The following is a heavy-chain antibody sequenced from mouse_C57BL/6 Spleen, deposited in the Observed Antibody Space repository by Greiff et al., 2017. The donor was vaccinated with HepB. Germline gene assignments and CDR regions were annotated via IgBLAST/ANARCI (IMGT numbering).Heavy chain of an antibody. Sequence: EVKLVESGGGLVQPGGSLKLSCAASGFTFSDYYMYWVRQTPEKRLEWVAYISNGGGSTYYPDTVKGRFTISRDNAKNTLYLQMSRLKSEDTAMYYCARHGVRYFDVWGTGTTVTVSS. CDR3: ARHGVRYFDV. D-gene: IGHD2-14*01. V-gene: IGHV5-12*01. J-gene: IGHJ1*03. CDR1: GFTFSDYY. CDR2: ISNGGGST.